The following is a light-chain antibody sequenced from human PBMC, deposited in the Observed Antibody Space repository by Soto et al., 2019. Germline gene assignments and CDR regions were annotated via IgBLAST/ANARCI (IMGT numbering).Light chain of an antibody. V-gene: IGKV3-20*01. J-gene: IGKJ2*01. CDR1: QSVSSSY. CDR2: DAS. CDR3: RQSGSSPPKYP. Sequence: EIVLTQSPGTLSLSPGERATLSCRASQSVSSSYLAWYQQKPGQAPRLLLYDASSRATGIPDRFSGSGSGRDFTLTISRLEHEDFAVYYCRQSGSSPPKYPFGQGTKLEIK.